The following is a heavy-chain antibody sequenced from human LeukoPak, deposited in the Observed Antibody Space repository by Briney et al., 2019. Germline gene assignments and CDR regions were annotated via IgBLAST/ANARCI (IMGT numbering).Heavy chain of an antibody. D-gene: IGHD3-22*01. CDR1: GGSISHYY. Sequence: PSGTLSLTCTVSGGSISHYYWSWIRQPPGKGLEWIGYISYGGSTNYNPSLKSRVTISVDTSKNQFSLKLSSVTAADTAVYYCARGYYDSSGYFISYNWFDPWGQGTLVTVS. CDR3: ARGYYDSSGYFISYNWFDP. CDR2: ISYGGST. V-gene: IGHV4-59*01. J-gene: IGHJ5*02.